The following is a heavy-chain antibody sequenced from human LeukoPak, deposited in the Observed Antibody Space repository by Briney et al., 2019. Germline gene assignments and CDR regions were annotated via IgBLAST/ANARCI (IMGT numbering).Heavy chain of an antibody. Sequence: QPGGSLRLSCAASGFTFSSYAMSWVRQAPGKGLEWVSAISGSGGSTYHADSVKGRFTISRDNSKNTLYLQMNSLRAEDTAVYYCAKDGIGYCTNGVCRYNWFDPWGQGTLVAVSS. CDR1: GFTFSSYA. CDR2: ISGSGGST. J-gene: IGHJ5*02. D-gene: IGHD2-8*01. CDR3: AKDGIGYCTNGVCRYNWFDP. V-gene: IGHV3-23*01.